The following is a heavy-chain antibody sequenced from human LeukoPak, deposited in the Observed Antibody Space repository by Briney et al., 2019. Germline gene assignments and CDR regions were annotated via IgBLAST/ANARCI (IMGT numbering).Heavy chain of an antibody. Sequence: PSETLSLTCTVSGGSISSYYWSWIRQPPGKGLEWIGCIYYSGSTNYNPSLKSRVTISVDTSKNQFSLKLSSVTAADTAVYFCARYYYDSSGYYSFDYWGRGTLVTVSS. CDR1: GGSISSYY. V-gene: IGHV4-59*01. J-gene: IGHJ4*02. CDR2: IYYSGST. CDR3: ARYYYDSSGYYSFDY. D-gene: IGHD3-22*01.